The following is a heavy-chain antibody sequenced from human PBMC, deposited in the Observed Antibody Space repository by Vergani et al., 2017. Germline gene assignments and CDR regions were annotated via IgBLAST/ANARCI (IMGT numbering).Heavy chain of an antibody. CDR3: AREGGFYDSSGNNWFDP. J-gene: IGHJ5*02. Sequence: QVQLQESGPGLVKPSDTLSLTCTVSGGSISSYYWSWLRQPPGKGLDWIGYIYYSGSTNYNPSLKSRVTISVDTSKNQFSLKLSSVTAADTAVYYCAREGGFYDSSGNNWFDPWGQGTLVTVSS. CDR1: GGSISSYY. CDR2: IYYSGST. D-gene: IGHD3-22*01. V-gene: IGHV4-59*01.